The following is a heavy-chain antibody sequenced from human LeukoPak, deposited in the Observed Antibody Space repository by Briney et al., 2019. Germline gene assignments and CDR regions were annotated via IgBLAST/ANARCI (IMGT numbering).Heavy chain of an antibody. CDR2: INHSGST. CDR3: ARPVRGYYYYYMDV. J-gene: IGHJ6*03. CDR1: GGSFSGYY. Sequence: SETLSLTCAVYGGSFSGYYWSWIRQPPGKGLEWIGEINHSGSTNYNPSLKSRVTISVDTSKNQFSLKLSSVTAADTAVYYCARPVRGYYYYYMDVWGKGTTVTISS. D-gene: IGHD3-10*01. V-gene: IGHV4-34*01.